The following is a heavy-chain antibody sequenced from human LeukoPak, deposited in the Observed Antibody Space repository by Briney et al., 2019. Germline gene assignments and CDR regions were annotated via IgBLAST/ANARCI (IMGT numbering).Heavy chain of an antibody. CDR3: TRSLTFCGSGCYRPADS. CDR2: IRGKTYGGTA. CDR1: GFTFSSYW. V-gene: IGHV3-49*04. D-gene: IGHD2-21*02. J-gene: IGHJ4*02. Sequence: GGSLRLSCAASGFTFSSYWMSWVRQAPGKGLEWVGFIRGKTYGGTAEYAASVKGRSTISRDDSEGIAYLQMNSLKIEDTAVYFCTRSLTFCGSGCYRPADSWGQGTLVTVSS.